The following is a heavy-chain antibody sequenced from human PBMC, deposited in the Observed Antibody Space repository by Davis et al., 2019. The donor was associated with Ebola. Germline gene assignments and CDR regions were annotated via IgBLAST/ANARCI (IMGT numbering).Heavy chain of an antibody. J-gene: IGHJ4*02. CDR1: GFTFSSYG. D-gene: IGHD3-22*01. CDR2: IWYDGSNK. CDR3: AKDVIYYYDSSGL. V-gene: IGHV3-33*06. Sequence: GESLKISCAASGFTFSSYGMHWVRQAPGKGLEWVAVIWYDGSNKYYADSVKGRFTISRDNSKNTLYLQMNSLRAEDTAVYYCAKDVIYYYDSSGLWGQGTLVTVSS.